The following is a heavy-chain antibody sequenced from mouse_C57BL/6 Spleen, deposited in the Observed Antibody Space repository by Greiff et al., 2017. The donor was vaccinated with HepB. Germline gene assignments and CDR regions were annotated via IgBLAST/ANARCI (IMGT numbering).Heavy chain of an antibody. D-gene: IGHD1-1*01. Sequence: VQLQQSGAELVKPGASVKISCKASGYAFSSYWMNWVKQRPGKGLEWIGQIYPGDGDTNYNGKFKGKATLTADKSSSTAYMQLSSLTSEDSAVYFCARRSGYGSSSFDYWGQGTTLTVSS. V-gene: IGHV1-80*01. J-gene: IGHJ2*01. CDR3: ARRSGYGSSSFDY. CDR2: IYPGDGDT. CDR1: GYAFSSYW.